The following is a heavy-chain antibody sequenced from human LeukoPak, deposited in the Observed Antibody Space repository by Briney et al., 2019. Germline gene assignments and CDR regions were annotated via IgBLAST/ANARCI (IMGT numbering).Heavy chain of an antibody. CDR3: ARGRERLRQLIDAFDV. CDR1: GFTFSSYG. V-gene: IGHV3-30-3*01. CDR2: MSYDGGKR. D-gene: IGHD1-1*01. J-gene: IGHJ3*01. Sequence: PGGSLRLSCAASGFTFSSYGMHWVRQAPGKGLEWVAVMSYDGGKRYYADSVKGRFTISRDNSKNTLYLDMNSLRAEDTAVYFCARGRERLRQLIDAFDVWGRGSVVTVSS.